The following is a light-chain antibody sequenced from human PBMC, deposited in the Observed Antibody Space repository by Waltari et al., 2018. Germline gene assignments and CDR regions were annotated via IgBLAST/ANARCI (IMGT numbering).Light chain of an antibody. J-gene: IGKJ1*01. Sequence: DIVMTQSPDSLAVSLGERATINCKSSQSVLYNSNNLNYLGWYQYKPGQPPKLLFYWASTRESGVPARFSGSGSGTDFTLTISSLKAEDVAVYYCQQYFATPRTFGQGTKVEIK. V-gene: IGKV4-1*01. CDR1: QSVLYNSNNLNY. CDR3: QQYFATPRT. CDR2: WAS.